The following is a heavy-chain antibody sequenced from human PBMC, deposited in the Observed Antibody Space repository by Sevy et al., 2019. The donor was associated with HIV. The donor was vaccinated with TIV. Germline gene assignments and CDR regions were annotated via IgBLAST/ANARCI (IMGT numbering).Heavy chain of an antibody. D-gene: IGHD3-10*01. CDR1: GHTFTGYY. V-gene: IGHV1-2*02. CDR2: INPNSGGT. Sequence: ASVKVSCKASGHTFTGYYMHWVRQAPGQGLEWMGWINPNSGGTNYAQKFQGRVTMTRDTSISTAYMELSRLRSDDTAVYYCARDLWTTNPITMVRGVPYYFDYWGQGTLVTVSS. CDR3: ARDLWTTNPITMVRGVPYYFDY. J-gene: IGHJ4*02.